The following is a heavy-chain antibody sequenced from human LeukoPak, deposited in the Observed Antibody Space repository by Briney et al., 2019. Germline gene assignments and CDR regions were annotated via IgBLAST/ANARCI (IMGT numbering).Heavy chain of an antibody. CDR2: IGGSGGST. Sequence: GGSLRLSCAASGFTFNIYAMTWVRQAPGKGLEWVSAIGGSGGSTYYADSVKGRFTISRDNSKNTLYLQLNSLRAEDTAVYYCARLAPVVITGEAYFDYWGQGTLVAVSS. CDR1: GFTFNIYA. D-gene: IGHD3-22*01. CDR3: ARLAPVVITGEAYFDY. V-gene: IGHV3-23*01. J-gene: IGHJ4*02.